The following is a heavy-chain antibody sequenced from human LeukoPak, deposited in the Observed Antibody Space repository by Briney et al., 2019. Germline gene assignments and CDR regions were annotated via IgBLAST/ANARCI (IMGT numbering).Heavy chain of an antibody. CDR3: AREPNPSWGDCYDY. V-gene: IGHV3-21*01. CDR2: ISSSSSYI. CDR1: GFTFSSYE. J-gene: IGHJ4*02. D-gene: IGHD2-21*02. Sequence: GGSLRLSCAASGFTFSSYEMNWVRQAPGKGLEWVSSISSSSSYIYYADSVKGRFTISRDNAKNSLYLQMNSLRAEDTAVYYCAREPNPSWGDCYDYWGQGTLVTVSS.